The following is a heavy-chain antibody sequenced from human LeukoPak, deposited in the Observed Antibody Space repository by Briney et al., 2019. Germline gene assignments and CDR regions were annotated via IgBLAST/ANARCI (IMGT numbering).Heavy chain of an antibody. CDR1: GFTFSSYA. D-gene: IGHD3-22*01. J-gene: IGHJ4*02. Sequence: GGSLRLSCAASGFTFSSYAMSWVRQAPGKGLEWVSAISSSGGSTYYADSVKGRFTISRDNSKNTLYLQMNSLRAEDTAVYYCAKLSRGYYYGLFDYWGQGTLVTVSS. CDR3: AKLSRGYYYGLFDY. V-gene: IGHV3-23*01. CDR2: ISSSGGST.